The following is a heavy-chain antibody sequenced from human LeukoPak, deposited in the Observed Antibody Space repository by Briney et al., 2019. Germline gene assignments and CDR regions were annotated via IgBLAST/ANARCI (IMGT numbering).Heavy chain of an antibody. V-gene: IGHV1-2*04. CDR2: INPNSGGT. D-gene: IGHD5-18*01. J-gene: IGHJ4*02. CDR1: GYTFTGYF. CDR3: ATSGDSYGQRTFDY. Sequence: GASVKVSCKASGYTFTGYFMHWVRQAPGQGLEWMGRINPNSGGTNYAQKFQGWVTMTRDTSISTAYMELSRLRSDDTAVYYCATSGDSYGQRTFDYWGQGTLVTVSS.